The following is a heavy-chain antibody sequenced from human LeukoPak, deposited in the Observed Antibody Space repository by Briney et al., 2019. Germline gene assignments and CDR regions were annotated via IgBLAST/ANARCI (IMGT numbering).Heavy chain of an antibody. CDR3: ARGTALQDQ. CDR2: INGDGSTT. J-gene: IGHJ4*02. CDR1: GFTFSPYW. D-gene: IGHD2/OR15-2a*01. Sequence: PGGSLRLSCAASGFTFSPYWMHWVRQAPGKGLVWVSHINGDGSTTSYADSVKGRFTISRDNAQNTLFLQMNSLRAEDTAVYYCARGTALQDQWGQGTLVTVSS. V-gene: IGHV3-74*01.